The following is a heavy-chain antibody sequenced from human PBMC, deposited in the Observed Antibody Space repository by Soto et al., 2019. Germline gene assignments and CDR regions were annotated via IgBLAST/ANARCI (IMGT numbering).Heavy chain of an antibody. D-gene: IGHD3-10*01. CDR2: IWYDGSNK. J-gene: IGHJ6*02. V-gene: IGHV3-33*01. Sequence: QVQLVESGGGVVQPGRSLRLSCAASGFTFSSYGMHWVRQAPGKGLEWVAVIWYDGSNKYYADSVKGRFTISRDNSKNTLYLQMNSLRAEDTAVYYCARDTARAMVRIYYGMDVWGQGTXVTXX. CDR3: ARDTARAMVRIYYGMDV. CDR1: GFTFSSYG.